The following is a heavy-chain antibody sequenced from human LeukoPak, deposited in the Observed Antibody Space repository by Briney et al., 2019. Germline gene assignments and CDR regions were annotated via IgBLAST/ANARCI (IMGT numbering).Heavy chain of an antibody. D-gene: IGHD2-2*01. CDR2: INHSGST. J-gene: IGHJ4*02. V-gene: IGHV4-34*01. Sequence: SETLSLTCAVYGGSFSGYYWSWIRQPPGKGLEWIGEINHSGSTNYNPSLKSRVTISVDTSKNQFSLKLSSVTAAETAVYYCASRPTIVVVPAAYDYWGQGTLVTVSS. CDR1: GGSFSGYY. CDR3: ASRPTIVVVPAAYDY.